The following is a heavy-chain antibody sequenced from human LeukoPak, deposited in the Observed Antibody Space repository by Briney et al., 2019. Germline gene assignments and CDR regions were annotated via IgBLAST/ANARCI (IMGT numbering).Heavy chain of an antibody. CDR3: ASQRGYSYGYGY. CDR2: ISSSSSYI. Sequence: GGSLRLSCTASGFTFSSYSMHWVRQAPGKGLAGVSSISSSSSYIYYADSVKGRFTISRDNAKNSLYLQMNSLRAEDTAVYYCASQRGYSYGYGYWGQGTLVTVSS. CDR1: GFTFSSYS. J-gene: IGHJ4*02. V-gene: IGHV3-21*01. D-gene: IGHD5-18*01.